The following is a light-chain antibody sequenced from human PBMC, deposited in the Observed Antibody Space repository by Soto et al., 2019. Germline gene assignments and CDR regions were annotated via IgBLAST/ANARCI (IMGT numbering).Light chain of an antibody. CDR2: GVS. CDR3: QQSDSSPRT. V-gene: IGKV3-20*01. CDR1: HTVNNNY. Sequence: EMAFTQSPDTMSLSQGESATLSCRASHTVNNNYVAWYQQEPGQAPRPLIYGVSSRATGIPDRFSGSGSGTDFTLTISRLEPEDFAVYYCQQSDSSPRTFGQGTKVDI. J-gene: IGKJ1*01.